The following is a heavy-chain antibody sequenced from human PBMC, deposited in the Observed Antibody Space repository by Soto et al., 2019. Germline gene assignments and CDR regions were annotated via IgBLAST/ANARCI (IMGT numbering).Heavy chain of an antibody. J-gene: IGHJ3*01. CDR1: GFTFSSYA. V-gene: IGHV3-23*01. CDR2: ISGSGGST. Sequence: PGGSLRLSCAASGFTFSSYAMSWVRQAPGKGLEWVSAISGSGGSTYYADSVKGRFTISRDNSKNTLYLQMDSLRAEDTAVYYCAKFKLESKFGASDVWGQGTMVTVSS. D-gene: IGHD1-1*01. CDR3: AKFKLESKFGASDV.